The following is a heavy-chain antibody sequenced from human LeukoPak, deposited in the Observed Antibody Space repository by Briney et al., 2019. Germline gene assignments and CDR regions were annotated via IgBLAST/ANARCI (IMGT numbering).Heavy chain of an antibody. CDR2: IIPIFGTA. CDR3: AREAKGPAYYYYYMDV. J-gene: IGHJ6*03. V-gene: IGHV1-69*05. CDR1: GGTFSSYA. Sequence: SVEVSCKASGGTFSSYAISWVRQAPGQGLEWMGGIIPIFGTANYAQKFQGRVTITTDKSTSTAYMELSSLRSEDTAVYYCAREAKGPAYYYYYMDVWGKGTTVTVSS.